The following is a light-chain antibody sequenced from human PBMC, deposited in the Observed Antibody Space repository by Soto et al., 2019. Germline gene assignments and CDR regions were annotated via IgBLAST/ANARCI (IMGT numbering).Light chain of an antibody. Sequence: DILMTQSPSTLSASVGDRVIITCRASQSISSWLAWYQQKPGKAPKLLIYKASSLESGVASRFSGSGSGTEFTLSISSLQHDDFAACYCQQYSTYAIFTFGPGTKVDIK. V-gene: IGKV1-5*03. CDR2: KAS. J-gene: IGKJ3*01. CDR1: QSISSW. CDR3: QQYSTYAIFT.